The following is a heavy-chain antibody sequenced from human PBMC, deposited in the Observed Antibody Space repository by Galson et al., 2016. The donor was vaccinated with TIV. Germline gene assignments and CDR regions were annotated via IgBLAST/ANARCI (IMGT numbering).Heavy chain of an antibody. V-gene: IGHV3-48*04. Sequence: SLRLSCAASGFTFSSWHMDWVRQAPGEGLEWISCITYTSATIYYADSVKGRFTVSRDNAKNSLYLQMNSLRAEDTAVYYCARPGNYDGDRRGAFDFWGQGTVVTVSS. CDR3: ARPGNYDGDRRGAFDF. D-gene: IGHD4-23*01. CDR2: ITYTSATI. J-gene: IGHJ3*01. CDR1: GFTFSSWH.